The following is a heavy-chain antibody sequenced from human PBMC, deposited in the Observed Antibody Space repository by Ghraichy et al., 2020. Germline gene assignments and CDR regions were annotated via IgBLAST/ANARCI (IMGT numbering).Heavy chain of an antibody. CDR1: GFTFSSYA. CDR3: AKVAAAYWYFDL. J-gene: IGHJ2*01. D-gene: IGHD6-25*01. Sequence: GESLNISCAVSGFTFSSYAMTWVRQAPGKGLEWVSSTSESGDRTYYADYVKGRFTISRDNSKNTVYLQMNSLRGEDTAVYYCAKVAAAYWYFDLWGRGTLVTVSS. CDR2: TSESGDRT. V-gene: IGHV3-23*01.